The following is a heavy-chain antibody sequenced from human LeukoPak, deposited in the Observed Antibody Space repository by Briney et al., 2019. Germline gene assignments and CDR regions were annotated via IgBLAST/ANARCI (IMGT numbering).Heavy chain of an antibody. CDR2: IYGGGST. CDR1: GFAVSSNY. D-gene: IGHD3-10*01. J-gene: IGHJ4*02. Sequence: GGSLRLSCAASGFAVSSNYMSWVRQAPGKGLEWVSVIYGGGSTYYADSVKGRFTISRDNSKNTLYLQMNSLRAEDTAVYYCAREPMVRGVLPIDYWGQGTLVTVSS. CDR3: AREPMVRGVLPIDY. V-gene: IGHV3-66*01.